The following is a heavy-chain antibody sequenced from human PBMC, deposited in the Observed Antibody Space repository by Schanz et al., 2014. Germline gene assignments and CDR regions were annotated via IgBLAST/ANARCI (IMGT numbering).Heavy chain of an antibody. CDR3: ARKTDSSGTGDY. CDR1: GFIFRTYG. J-gene: IGHJ4*02. D-gene: IGHD6-19*01. CDR2: IYSGGDT. V-gene: IGHV3-NL1*01. Sequence: QVHLVESGGGVVQPGGSLRLSCAASGFIFRTYGMHWVRQAPGKGLEWVSLIYSGGDTNYAGSVKGRFTISRDGSKNTLYLQMNSLRAEDTAVYYCARKTDSSGTGDYWGQGTLVTVSS.